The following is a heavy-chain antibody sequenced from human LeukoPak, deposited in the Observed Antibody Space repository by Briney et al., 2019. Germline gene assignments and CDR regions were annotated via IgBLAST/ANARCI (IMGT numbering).Heavy chain of an antibody. V-gene: IGHV3-66*02. J-gene: IGHJ3*02. Sequence: PGGSLRLSCAASGFTVSSNYMSWVRQAPGKGLEWVSVIYSGGSTYYADSVKGRFTISRDNSKNTLYLQMNSLRAEDTAVYYCARGITGTENALDIWGQGTMVTVSS. D-gene: IGHD1-20*01. CDR3: ARGITGTENALDI. CDR1: GFTVSSNY. CDR2: IYSGGST.